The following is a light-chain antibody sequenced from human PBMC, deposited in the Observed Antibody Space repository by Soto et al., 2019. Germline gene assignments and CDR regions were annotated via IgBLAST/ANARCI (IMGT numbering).Light chain of an antibody. CDR2: GAS. CDR1: QSVSSSY. V-gene: IGKV3D-15*01. Sequence: EIVLTQSPATLSLSPGERATLSCRASQSVSSSYLAWYQQKPGQAPRLLIYGASSRATGIPARFSGSGSGTEFTLTISSLQSEDSGVYYCQQYNKWPAEITFGQGTRLEIK. CDR3: QQYNKWPAEIT. J-gene: IGKJ5*01.